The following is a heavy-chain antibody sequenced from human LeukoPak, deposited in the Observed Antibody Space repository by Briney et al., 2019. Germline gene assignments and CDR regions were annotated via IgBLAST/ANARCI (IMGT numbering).Heavy chain of an antibody. D-gene: IGHD2-15*01. V-gene: IGHV1-46*01. CDR2: INPRGGST. Sequence: ASVKVSCKASGYTFIDYYIQWVRQAPGQGLEWMGTINPRGGSTRHAQRFQGRVTMTRDTSTSTLYMELSTLTSEDTAVYYCATKFGGSGYYFDYWGQGTLVTVSS. CDR3: ATKFGGSGYYFDY. J-gene: IGHJ4*02. CDR1: GYTFIDYY.